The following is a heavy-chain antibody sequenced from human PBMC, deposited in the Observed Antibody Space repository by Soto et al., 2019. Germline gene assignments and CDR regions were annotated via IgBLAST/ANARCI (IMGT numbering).Heavy chain of an antibody. CDR1: GFSLNTYGVG. D-gene: IGHD1-26*01. V-gene: IGHV2-5*02. CDR2: IYWDDDK. CDR3: AHASGSWGEYGMDV. J-gene: IGHJ6*02. Sequence: QITLKESGPTLVKPTQTLTLTCTFSGFSLNTYGVGVGWIRQPPGKALEWLALIYWDDDKRYSPSLKSRLTITKDTSKNQVGVIRTNMDPVDKATYYCAHASGSWGEYGMDVWGQGTTVTVSS.